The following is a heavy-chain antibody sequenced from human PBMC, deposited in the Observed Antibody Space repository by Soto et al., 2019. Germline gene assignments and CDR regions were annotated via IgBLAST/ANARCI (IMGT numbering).Heavy chain of an antibody. CDR1: GYSFTSYW. Sequence: PGESLKISCKGSGYSFTSYWIGWVRQMPGKGLEWMGIIYPGDSDTRYSPSFQGQVTISADKSISTAYLQWSSLKASDTAMYYCARLILKGSAGGSCYDYWGQGTLVTVSS. J-gene: IGHJ4*02. D-gene: IGHD2-15*01. CDR2: IYPGDSDT. CDR3: ARLILKGSAGGSCYDY. V-gene: IGHV5-51*01.